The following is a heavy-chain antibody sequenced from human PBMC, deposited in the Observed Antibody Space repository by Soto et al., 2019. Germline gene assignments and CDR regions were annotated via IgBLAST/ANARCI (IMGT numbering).Heavy chain of an antibody. V-gene: IGHV4-39*01. Sequence: QLQLQESGPGLVKPSETLSLTCTVSGGSISNFSQYDGWIRQPPGKGLEWIGSIYYSGSPYYKPSLKSRLTMSVDTSMNQFSLKLSSVTAADTAVYYCARQGRAAAGGSFFYGLDVWGQGTTVTVSS. CDR1: GGSISNFSQY. J-gene: IGHJ6*02. D-gene: IGHD6-13*01. CDR3: ARQGRAAAGGSFFYGLDV. CDR2: IYYSGSP.